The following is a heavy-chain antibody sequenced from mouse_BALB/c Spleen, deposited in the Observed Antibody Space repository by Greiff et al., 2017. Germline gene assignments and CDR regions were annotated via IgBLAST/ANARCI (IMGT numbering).Heavy chain of an antibody. V-gene: IGHV5-6-4*01. CDR2: ISSGGSYT. Sequence: EVKLMESGGGLVKPGGSLKLSCAASGFTFSSYTMSWVRQTPEKRLEWVATISSGGSYTYYPDSVKGRFTISRDNAKNTLYLQMSSLKSEDTAMYYCTRDYGSSPWGQGTLVTVSA. J-gene: IGHJ3*02. CDR3: TRDYGSSP. D-gene: IGHD1-1*01. CDR1: GFTFSSYT.